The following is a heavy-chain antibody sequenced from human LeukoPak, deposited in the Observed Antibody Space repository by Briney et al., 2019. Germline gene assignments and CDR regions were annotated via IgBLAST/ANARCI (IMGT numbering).Heavy chain of an antibody. Sequence: SETLSLTCGVYGESFSGDYWSWIRQPPGKGLEWVGEINQSGSTNYIPSLKSRVTISVDTSKNQFSLKLISVTAADTAVYYCARGRWLQYETWGQGTLVTVSS. J-gene: IGHJ5*02. CDR1: GESFSGDY. CDR2: INQSGST. D-gene: IGHD5-24*01. V-gene: IGHV4-34*01. CDR3: ARGRWLQYET.